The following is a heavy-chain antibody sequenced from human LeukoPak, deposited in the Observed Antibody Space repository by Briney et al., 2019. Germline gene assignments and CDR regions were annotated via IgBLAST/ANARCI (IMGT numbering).Heavy chain of an antibody. J-gene: IGHJ4*02. CDR1: GYSFTSYW. D-gene: IGHD6-19*01. Sequence: GESLRISCKGSGYSFTSYWISWVRQMPGKGLEWMGRIDLSDSYTNYSPSFQGHVTISADKSTSTAYLQWSSLKASDTAMYYCARQQWLARTSDYWGQGTLVTVSS. CDR2: IDLSDSYT. CDR3: ARQQWLARTSDY. V-gene: IGHV5-10-1*01.